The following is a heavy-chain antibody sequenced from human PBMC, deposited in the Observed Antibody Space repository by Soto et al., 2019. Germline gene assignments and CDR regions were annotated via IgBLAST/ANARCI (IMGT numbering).Heavy chain of an antibody. Sequence: GGYLRLSCAASGFNFSNHWMHWVRQRPAEGLVWVSRITSDGKSKAYAESVKGRFAISRDNAKNTLYLQMNGLTAEDTAVYYCARESGDWPLNWFDPWGQGTLVTVSS. D-gene: IGHD2-21*02. J-gene: IGHJ5*02. V-gene: IGHV3-74*01. CDR3: ARESGDWPLNWFDP. CDR1: GFNFSNHW. CDR2: ITSDGKSK.